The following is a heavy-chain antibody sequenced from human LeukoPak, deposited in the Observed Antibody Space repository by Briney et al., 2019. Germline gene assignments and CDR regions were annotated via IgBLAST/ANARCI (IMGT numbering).Heavy chain of an antibody. D-gene: IGHD3-10*01. J-gene: IGHJ4*02. Sequence: ASVKVSCKASGYTFTSYGISWVRQAPGQGLEWMGWMNPNNGNSGSAQKFQGRVTMTRDTSISTAYLELSSLRSEDTAVYYCARASRGYSGSGTYLYYFDHWGQGTLVTVSS. V-gene: IGHV1-8*02. CDR3: ARASRGYSGSGTYLYYFDH. CDR2: MNPNNGNS. CDR1: GYTFTSYG.